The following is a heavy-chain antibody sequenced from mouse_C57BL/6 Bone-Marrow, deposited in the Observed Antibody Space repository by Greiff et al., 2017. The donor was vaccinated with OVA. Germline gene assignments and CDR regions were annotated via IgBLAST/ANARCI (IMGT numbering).Heavy chain of an antibody. J-gene: IGHJ2*01. CDR2: IYPGSGST. V-gene: IGHV1-55*01. CDR1: GYTFTSYW. Sequence: QVHVKQPGAELVKPGASVKMSCKASGYTFTSYWITWVKQRPGQGLEWIGDIYPGSGSTNYNEKFKSKATLTVDTSSSTAYMQLSSLTSEDSAVYYCAKENYYGSSYDFDYWGQGTTLTVSS. CDR3: AKENYYGSSYDFDY. D-gene: IGHD1-1*01.